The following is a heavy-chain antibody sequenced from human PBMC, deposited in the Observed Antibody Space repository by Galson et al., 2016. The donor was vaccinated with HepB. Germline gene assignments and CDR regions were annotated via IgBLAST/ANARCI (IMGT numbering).Heavy chain of an antibody. J-gene: IGHJ4*02. V-gene: IGHV6-1*01. CDR2: TYYRSKWYN. Sequence: CAISGDSVSSNSAAWNWIRQSQSRGLEWLGRTYYRSKWYNEYAVSVKSRITIKSDTSKNQFPLQLDSVTPDDTAVYYCARDTVRSGWYLFYFDYWGQGTLVTVSS. CDR1: GDSVSSNSAA. CDR3: ARDTVRSGWYLFYFDY. D-gene: IGHD6-19*01.